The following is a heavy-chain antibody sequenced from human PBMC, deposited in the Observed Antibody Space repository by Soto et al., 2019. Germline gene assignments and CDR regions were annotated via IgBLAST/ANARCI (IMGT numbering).Heavy chain of an antibody. J-gene: IGHJ4*02. Sequence: EVQLLESGGGLVQPGGSLRLSCAASGFSFSSYAMVWVRQAPGKGLEWVSVISARGGSLYFADSVKGRFTISRDNSKNVLSLEMNSLRAEDTATSFCAKGSIEYRASVDNWGQGTLVVVSS. D-gene: IGHD5-12*01. CDR1: GFSFSSYA. CDR2: ISARGGSL. CDR3: AKGSIEYRASVDN. V-gene: IGHV3-23*01.